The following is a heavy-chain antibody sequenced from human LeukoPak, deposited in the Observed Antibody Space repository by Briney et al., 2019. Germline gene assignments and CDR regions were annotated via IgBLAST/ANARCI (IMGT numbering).Heavy chain of an antibody. D-gene: IGHD3-3*01. V-gene: IGHV4-34*01. CDR3: ARAAPYDFWRGYYNFDY. J-gene: IGHJ4*02. Sequence: PSETLSLTCAVYGGSFSGYYWSWIRQPPGKGLEWIGEINHSGSTNYNPSLKSRVTISVDTSKNQFSLKLSSVTAADTAVYYCARAAPYDFWRGYYNFDYWGQGTLVTVSS. CDR1: GGSFSGYY. CDR2: INHSGST.